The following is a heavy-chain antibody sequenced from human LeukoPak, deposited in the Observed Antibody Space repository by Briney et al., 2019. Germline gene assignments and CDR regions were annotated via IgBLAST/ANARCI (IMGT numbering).Heavy chain of an antibody. V-gene: IGHV1-69*04. CDR2: IIPIFGIA. CDR3: ARGARIAVAGTDYYYGMDG. CDR1: GGTFSSYA. Sequence: SVKVSCKASGGTFSSYAISWVRQAPGQGLEWMGRIIPIFGIANYAQKFQGRVTITADKSTSTAYMELSSLRSEDTAVYYCARGARIAVAGTDYYYGMDGLGQGTTVTVSS. J-gene: IGHJ6*02. D-gene: IGHD6-19*01.